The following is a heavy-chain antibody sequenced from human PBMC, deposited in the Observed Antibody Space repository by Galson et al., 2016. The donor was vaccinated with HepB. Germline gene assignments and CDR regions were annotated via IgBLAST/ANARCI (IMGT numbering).Heavy chain of an antibody. J-gene: IGHJ5*01. CDR1: GFTVSSNY. CDR2: IYYGGNT. Sequence: SLRLSCAASGFTVSSNYFSWVRQAPGKGLEWVSVIYYGGNTYYADSVKGRFTISGDNSKNTLYLQINSLRAEDTAVYYCARGRPKNGDYDSWGQGTLVTVSS. CDR3: ARGRPKNGDYDS. V-gene: IGHV3-66*01. D-gene: IGHD4-17*01.